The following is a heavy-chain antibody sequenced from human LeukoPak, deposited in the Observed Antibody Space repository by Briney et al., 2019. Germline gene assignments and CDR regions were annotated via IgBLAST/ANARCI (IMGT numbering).Heavy chain of an antibody. CDR1: GGTFSSYA. Sequence: VASVKVSCKASGGTFSSYAISWVRQAPGQGLEWMGGIIPIFGTANYAQKFQGRVTITADESTSTAYMELSSLRSEDTAVYYCARDGMGGNEYYFDYWGQGTLVTVSS. CDR2: IIPIFGTA. CDR3: ARDGMGGNEYYFDY. D-gene: IGHD4-23*01. J-gene: IGHJ4*02. V-gene: IGHV1-69*13.